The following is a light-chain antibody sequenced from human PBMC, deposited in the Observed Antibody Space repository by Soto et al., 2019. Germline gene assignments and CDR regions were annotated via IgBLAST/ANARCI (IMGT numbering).Light chain of an antibody. V-gene: IGKV1-5*01. J-gene: IGKJ5*01. CDR2: DSS. CDR3: QQHETLIT. CDR1: QNISIW. Sequence: DIQMTQSPSTLSASVGDRVTITCRASQNISIWLAWYQQRPGRAPRLLIYDSSSLESGVPSTFSGSGSGTDFTLTISRLEPEDFAVYYCQQHETLITFGQGTRLEIK.